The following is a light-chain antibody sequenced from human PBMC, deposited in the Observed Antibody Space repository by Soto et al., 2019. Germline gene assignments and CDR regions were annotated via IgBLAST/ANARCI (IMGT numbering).Light chain of an antibody. CDR3: QQYGGSAPWT. CDR1: QTVNNNY. V-gene: IGKV3-20*01. CDR2: GAS. Sequence: EIVLTQPPGPLSVSPGDRVTLSCRASQTVNNNYLAWYQQKPGQAPRLLIYGASTPATGTPARFSGSGSGTDFTLTGSRLEPEDFAVYYCQQYGGSAPWTFGPGTKVDMK. J-gene: IGKJ1*01.